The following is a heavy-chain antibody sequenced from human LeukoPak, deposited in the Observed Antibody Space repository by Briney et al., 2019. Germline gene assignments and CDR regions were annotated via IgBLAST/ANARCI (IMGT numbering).Heavy chain of an antibody. CDR3: ARDQLVGAEYYFDY. J-gene: IGHJ4*02. CDR2: IYSGGST. D-gene: IGHD1-26*01. CDR1: GFTVSSNY. V-gene: IGHV3-66*02. Sequence: GGSLRLSCAASGFTVSSNYMSWGRQAPGKGVEWGSVIYSGGSTYYADSVKGRFTISRDNSKNTLYLQMNSLRAEDTAVYYCARDQLVGAEYYFDYWGQGTLVTVSS.